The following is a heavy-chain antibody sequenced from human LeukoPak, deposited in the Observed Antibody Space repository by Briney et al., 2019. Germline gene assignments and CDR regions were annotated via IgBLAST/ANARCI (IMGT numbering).Heavy chain of an antibody. CDR1: GGTFSSYA. D-gene: IGHD3-22*01. J-gene: IGHJ2*01. CDR2: IIPILGIA. V-gene: IGHV1-69*04. Sequence: ASVKVSCKASGGTFSSYAISWVRQAPGQGLEWMGRIIPILGIANYAQKFQGRVTITADKSTSTAYMELSSLRSEDTAVYYCARHYDSSDDWYFDLWGRGTLVTVSS. CDR3: ARHYDSSDDWYFDL.